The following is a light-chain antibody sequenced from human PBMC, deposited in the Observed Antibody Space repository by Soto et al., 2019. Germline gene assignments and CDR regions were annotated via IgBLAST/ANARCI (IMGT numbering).Light chain of an antibody. CDR1: SSNIGAGYD. CDR2: GDN. CDR3: QSYDSSLSGHVV. J-gene: IGLJ2*01. V-gene: IGLV1-40*01. Sequence: QSVLTQPPSVSGAPGQRVTISCTGSSSNIGAGYDVHWYQHLPGTGPKLLIYGDNNRPSGVPDRFSGSKSGTSASLAITGLQSEDEADYYCQSYDSSLSGHVVFGGGTKLTVL.